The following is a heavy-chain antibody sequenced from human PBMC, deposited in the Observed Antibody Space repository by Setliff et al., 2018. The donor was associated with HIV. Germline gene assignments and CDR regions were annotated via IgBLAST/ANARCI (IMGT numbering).Heavy chain of an antibody. Sequence: GGSLRLSCAVSGFTFSNYIMDWIRQAPGRGLEWVSTITDSGAGTFYPDSVRGRFTISRDNAKSTLYLQMNSLRVEDTAVYFCARRDSDNGHNYYYVGVWGKGTRSPSP. CDR3: ARRDSDNGHNYYYVGV. CDR1: GFTFSNYI. CDR2: ITDSGAGT. D-gene: IGHD2-15*01. V-gene: IGHV3-23*01. J-gene: IGHJ6*03.